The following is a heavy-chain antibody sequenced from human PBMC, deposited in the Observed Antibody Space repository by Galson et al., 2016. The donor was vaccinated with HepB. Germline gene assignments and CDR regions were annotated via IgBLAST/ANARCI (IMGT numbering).Heavy chain of an antibody. D-gene: IGHD3-16*01. CDR1: GSSFTSYW. Sequence: QSGAEVTRPGESLKISCKGSGSSFTSYWIGWVRQMPGKGLEWMGMTYPDDSDTRYSPSFQDQVTMSADKSINTAYLQWSSLKASDTAMYYCARLSLDAKRLEYWGQGTLVTVSS. CDR2: TYPDDSDT. CDR3: ARLSLDAKRLEY. V-gene: IGHV5-51*01. J-gene: IGHJ4*02.